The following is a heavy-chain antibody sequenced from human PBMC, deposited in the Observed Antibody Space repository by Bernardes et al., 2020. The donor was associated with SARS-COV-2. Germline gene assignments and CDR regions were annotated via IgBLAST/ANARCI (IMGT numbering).Heavy chain of an antibody. J-gene: IGHJ4*02. CDR1: GGSISSYY. V-gene: IGHV4-59*08. D-gene: IGHD6-6*01. CDR3: ARHHWYSSSSSFDY. Sequence: SETLSLTCTVSGGSISSYYWSWIRQPPGKGLEWIAYIYYSGSTNYNPSLKSRVTISVDTSKNQFSLKLSSVTAADTAVYYCARHHWYSSSSSFDYWGQGTLVTVSS. CDR2: IYYSGST.